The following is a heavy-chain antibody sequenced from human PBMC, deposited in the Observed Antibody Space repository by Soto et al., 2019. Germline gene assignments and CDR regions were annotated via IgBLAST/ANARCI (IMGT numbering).Heavy chain of an antibody. Sequence: GASVKVSCKASGYSFTRYGIAWARQAPGQGLEWMGWINTYNGNTNYAQNLQGRVTLTTDTSTSTAYMELTSLRSNDTAIYYCAMVDVYVTTSPQDVWGQGTTVTVSS. CDR1: GYSFTRYG. J-gene: IGHJ6*02. CDR3: AMVDVYVTTSPQDV. V-gene: IGHV1-18*01. D-gene: IGHD3-16*01. CDR2: INTYNGNT.